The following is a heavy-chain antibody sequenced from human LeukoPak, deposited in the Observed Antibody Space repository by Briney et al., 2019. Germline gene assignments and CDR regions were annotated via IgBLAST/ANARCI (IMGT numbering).Heavy chain of an antibody. CDR1: GGSFSGYY. V-gene: IGHV4-34*01. CDR2: INHSGGT. Sequence: SETLSLTCAVYGGSFSGYYWNWIRQPPGKGLEWIGEINHSGGTNYNPSLKSRVTISVDTSKNQFSLKLSSVTAADTAVYYCARGPLWFGELSVWGQGTLVTVSS. J-gene: IGHJ4*02. CDR3: ARGPLWFGELSV. D-gene: IGHD3-10*01.